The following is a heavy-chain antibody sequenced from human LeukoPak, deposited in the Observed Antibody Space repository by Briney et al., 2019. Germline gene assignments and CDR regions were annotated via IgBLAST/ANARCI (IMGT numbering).Heavy chain of an antibody. CDR3: AKVGHGYSSIPLLDY. D-gene: IGHD6-13*01. V-gene: IGHV3-53*01. CDR1: GFTVSSNY. CDR2: IYSGGST. J-gene: IGHJ4*02. Sequence: GGSLRLSCAASGFTVSSNYMSWVRQAPGKGLEWVSVIYSGGSTYYADSVKGRFTISRDNSKNTLYLQMNSLRAEDTAVYYCAKVGHGYSSIPLLDYWGQGTLVTVSS.